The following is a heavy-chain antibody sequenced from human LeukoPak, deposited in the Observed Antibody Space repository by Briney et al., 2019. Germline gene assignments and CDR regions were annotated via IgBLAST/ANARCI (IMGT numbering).Heavy chain of an antibody. CDR3: ARGLPTHWFDP. CDR2: INHSGST. J-gene: IGHJ5*02. Sequence: SETLSLTCAVYGGSFSGYYWSWIRQPPGKGLEWIGEINHSGSTNYNPSLKSRVTISVDTSKNQFSLKLRSVTAADTAVYYCARGLPTHWFDPWGQGTLVAVSS. V-gene: IGHV4-34*01. CDR1: GGSFSGYY.